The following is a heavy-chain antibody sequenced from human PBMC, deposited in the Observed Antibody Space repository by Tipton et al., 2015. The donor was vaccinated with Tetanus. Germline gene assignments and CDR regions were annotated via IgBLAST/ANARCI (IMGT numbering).Heavy chain of an antibody. V-gene: IGHV3-11*01. Sequence: SLRLSCAASGFTFSDYYMSWIRQAPGKGLEWVSYISSSGSTIYYADSVKGRFTISRDNAKNSLYLQMNSLRAEDTAVYYCASSRLVGYFDYWGQGTLVTVSS. CDR3: ASSRLVGYFDY. CDR1: GFTFSDYY. CDR2: ISSSGSTI. J-gene: IGHJ4*02. D-gene: IGHD2-8*02.